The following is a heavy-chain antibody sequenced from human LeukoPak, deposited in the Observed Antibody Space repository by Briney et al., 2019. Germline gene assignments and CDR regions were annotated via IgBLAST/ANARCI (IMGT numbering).Heavy chain of an antibody. J-gene: IGHJ5*02. D-gene: IGHD6-13*01. Sequence: TGRSLRLSCAASGFTFSSYSMNWVRQAPGKGLEWVSSISSSSSYIYYADSVKGRFTISRDNAKNSLYLQMNSLRAEDTAVYYCARDGHGDSSSWRFRFDPWGQGTLVTVSS. CDR1: GFTFSSYS. V-gene: IGHV3-21*01. CDR3: ARDGHGDSSSWRFRFDP. CDR2: ISSSSSYI.